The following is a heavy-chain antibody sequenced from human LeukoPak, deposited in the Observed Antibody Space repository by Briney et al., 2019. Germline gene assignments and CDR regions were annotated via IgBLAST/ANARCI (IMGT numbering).Heavy chain of an antibody. CDR1: GYTFTSYG. V-gene: IGHV1-18*01. CDR3: AGGPDILTGYPGLHYYYYMDV. CDR2: ISAYNGNT. D-gene: IGHD3-9*01. Sequence: ASVKVSCKASGYTFTSYGISWVRQAPGQGLEWMGWISAYNGNTNYAQKLQGRVTMTTDTSTSTAYMELRSLRSDDTAVYYCAGGPDILTGYPGLHYYYYMDVWGKGTTVTVSS. J-gene: IGHJ6*03.